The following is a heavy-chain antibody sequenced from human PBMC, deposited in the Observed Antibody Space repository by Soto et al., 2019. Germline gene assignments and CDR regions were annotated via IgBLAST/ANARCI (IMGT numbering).Heavy chain of an antibody. V-gene: IGHV1-2*02. CDR2: INPATGAA. CDR1: GYPVTAYY. Sequence: QLHLVQSGAVVKKPGASVTVSCSASGYPVTAYYMHWVRQAPGRGLEWMGGINPATGAAKYTQTFQGRATMARGTSTSTGFMELSGLTSEDTAVFYWARGGGVGVAGSAAFDMWGQGTLVTVSS. CDR3: ARGGGVGVAGSAAFDM. J-gene: IGHJ3*02. D-gene: IGHD3-3*01.